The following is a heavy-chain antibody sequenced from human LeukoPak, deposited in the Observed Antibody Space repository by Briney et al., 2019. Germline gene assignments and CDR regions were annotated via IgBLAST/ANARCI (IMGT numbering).Heavy chain of an antibody. V-gene: IGHV3-23*01. CDR2: ISGSGGST. Sequence: GGSLRLSCAGSGFTFNNYAMSWVRQAPGKGLEWVSAISGSGGSTYYADSVKGRFRISRDNSKNTLYLQMNSLRAEDTAVYYCAKERGTTVTTFEAWFGPWGQGTLVTVSS. J-gene: IGHJ5*02. D-gene: IGHD4-17*01. CDR1: GFTFNNYA. CDR3: AKERGTTVTTFEAWFGP.